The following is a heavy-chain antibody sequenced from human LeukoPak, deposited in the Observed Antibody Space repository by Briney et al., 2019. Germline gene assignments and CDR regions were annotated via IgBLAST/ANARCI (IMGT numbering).Heavy chain of an antibody. J-gene: IGHJ4*02. V-gene: IGHV1-24*01. Sequence: ASVKVSCKVSGYTLTELSMHWVRQAPGKGLEWMGGFDPEDGETIYAQKFQGRVTITTDESTSTAYMELSSLRSEDTAVYYCALLPQEASYYFDYWGQGTLVTVSS. CDR2: FDPEDGET. CDR1: GYTLTELS. CDR3: ALLPQEASYYFDY.